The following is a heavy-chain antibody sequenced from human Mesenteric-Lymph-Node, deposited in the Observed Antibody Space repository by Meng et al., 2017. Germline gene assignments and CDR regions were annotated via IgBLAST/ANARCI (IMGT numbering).Heavy chain of an antibody. J-gene: IGHJ5*02. CDR1: GFTFSSYW. CDR3: AREVAAAGIGWFDP. D-gene: IGHD6-13*01. CDR2: INSDGSNT. V-gene: IGHV3-74*01. Sequence: EVPRVWAGGCLCQAVRSLSLSSAASGFTFSSYWMHWVRQAPGKGLVWVSRINSDGSNTSYADSVKGRFTISRDNAKNTLYLQMNSLRAEDTAVYYCAREVAAAGIGWFDPWGQGTLVTVSS.